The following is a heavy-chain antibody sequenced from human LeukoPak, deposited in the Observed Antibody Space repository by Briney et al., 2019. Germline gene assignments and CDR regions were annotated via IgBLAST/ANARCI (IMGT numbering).Heavy chain of an antibody. CDR3: VKPESSWD. CDR2: ISYDGSNK. CDR1: GFTFSSYG. Sequence: PGRSLRLSCAASGFTFSSYGMHWVRQAPGKGLEWVAVISYDGSNKYYADSVKGRFTISRDNSKNTLYLQMNSLRAEDTAVYYCVKPESSWDWGQGTLVTVSS. D-gene: IGHD2-2*01. V-gene: IGHV3-30*18. J-gene: IGHJ4*02.